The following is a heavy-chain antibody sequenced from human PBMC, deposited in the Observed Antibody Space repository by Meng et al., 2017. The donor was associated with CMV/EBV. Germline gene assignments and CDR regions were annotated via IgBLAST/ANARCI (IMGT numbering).Heavy chain of an antibody. CDR1: GGSISSSSSY. V-gene: IGHV4-39*07. CDR3: ARGVVTMIVVYDP. D-gene: IGHD3-22*01. J-gene: IGHJ5*02. Sequence: QLHLQESGPGLVKPSATLSLTCTVSGGSISSSSSYWGWIRQPPGKGLEWIGSIYYSGSTYYNPSLKSRVTISVDTSKNQFSLKLSSVTAADTAVYYCARGVVTMIVVYDPWGQGTLVTVSS. CDR2: IYYSGST.